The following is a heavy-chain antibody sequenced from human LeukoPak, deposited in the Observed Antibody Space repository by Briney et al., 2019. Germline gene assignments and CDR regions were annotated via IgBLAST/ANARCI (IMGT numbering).Heavy chain of an antibody. CDR3: ARDRGYCSSTSCHQGYFQH. CDR1: GCTFTGYY. V-gene: IGHV1-2*02. Sequence: ASVKVSCKASGCTFTGYYMHWVRQAPGQGLEWMGWINPNSGGTNYAQKFQGRVTMTRDTSISTAYMELSRLRSDDTAVYYCARDRGYCSSTSCHQGYFQHWGQGTLVTVSS. D-gene: IGHD2-2*01. J-gene: IGHJ1*01. CDR2: INPNSGGT.